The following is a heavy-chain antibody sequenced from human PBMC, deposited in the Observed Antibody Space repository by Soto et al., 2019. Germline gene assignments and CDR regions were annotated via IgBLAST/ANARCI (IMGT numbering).Heavy chain of an antibody. CDR1: GGSITNGSYY. CDR2: MYYSGST. V-gene: IGHV4-39*01. D-gene: IGHD3-9*01. Sequence: SETLSLTCTVSGGSITNGSYYWGWIRQPPGKGLEWIGTMYYSGSTYYNPSLKSRVAISVDTSENQFSLKLSSVTAADTAVYYCARNLVRSFDWLPGYYYYYGMDVWGQGTTVTVSS. CDR3: ARNLVRSFDWLPGYYYYYGMDV. J-gene: IGHJ6*02.